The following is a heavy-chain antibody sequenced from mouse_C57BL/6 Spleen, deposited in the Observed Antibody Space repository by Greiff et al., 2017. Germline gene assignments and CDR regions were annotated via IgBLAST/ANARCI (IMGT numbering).Heavy chain of an antibody. CDR3: ARDYGSIYDYAMDY. Sequence: EVQLQQSGPELVKPGASVKIPCKASGYTFTDYNMDWVKQSHGKSLEWIGDINPNNGGTIYNQKFKGKATLTVDKSSSTAYIELRSLTSEDTAVYYCARDYGSIYDYAMDYWGQGTSVTVSS. CDR2: INPNNGGT. CDR1: GYTFTDYN. V-gene: IGHV1-18*01. J-gene: IGHJ4*01. D-gene: IGHD1-1*01.